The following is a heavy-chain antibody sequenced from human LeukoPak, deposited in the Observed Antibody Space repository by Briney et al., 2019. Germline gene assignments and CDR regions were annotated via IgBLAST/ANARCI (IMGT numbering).Heavy chain of an antibody. J-gene: IGHJ1*01. CDR3: AKEPQVKYSGYQPIYFQH. CDR1: GFTFDDYT. D-gene: IGHD5-12*01. V-gene: IGHV3-43*01. Sequence: PGGSLRLSCAASGFTFDDYTMHWVRQAPGKGLEWVSLISWDGGSTYYADSVKGRFTISRDNSKNSLYLQMNSLRTEDTALYYCAKEPQVKYSGYQPIYFQHWGQGTLVTVSS. CDR2: ISWDGGST.